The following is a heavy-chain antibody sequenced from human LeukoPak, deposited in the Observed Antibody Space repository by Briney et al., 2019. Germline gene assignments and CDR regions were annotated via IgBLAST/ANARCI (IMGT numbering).Heavy chain of an antibody. CDR1: GGSISSSTSGWGWY. CDR2: IYYSGST. D-gene: IGHD3-3*01. Sequence: SETLSLTCTVSGGSISSSTSGWGWYWGWIRQPPGKGLEWIGSIYYSGSTYYNPSLKGRVTISVDTSKNQFSMNLNSVTAADTAVYYCARILGEFWSGYSYYFDYWGQGTLVTVSS. J-gene: IGHJ4*02. V-gene: IGHV4-39*07. CDR3: ARILGEFWSGYSYYFDY.